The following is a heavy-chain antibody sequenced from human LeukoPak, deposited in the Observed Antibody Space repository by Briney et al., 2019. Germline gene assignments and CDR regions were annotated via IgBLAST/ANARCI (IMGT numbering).Heavy chain of an antibody. CDR3: ARDWAPGYSSSSLPAPAY. D-gene: IGHD6-6*01. Sequence: GGSLRLSCAASGFTFSNYWMSWVRQAPGKGLEWVANINQDSSEKYYVDSVKGRFTISRDNAKNSLYLRMNSLRAEDTAVYYCARDWAPGYSSSSLPAPAYWGQGTLVTVSS. CDR2: INQDSSEK. CDR1: GFTFSNYW. V-gene: IGHV3-7*01. J-gene: IGHJ4*02.